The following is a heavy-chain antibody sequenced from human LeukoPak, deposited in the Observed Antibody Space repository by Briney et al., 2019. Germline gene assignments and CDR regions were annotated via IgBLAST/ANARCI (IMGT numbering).Heavy chain of an antibody. CDR2: IKEDGNEK. V-gene: IGHV3-7*01. D-gene: IGHD5-18*01. J-gene: IGHJ4*02. Sequence: GGSLRLSCAASGSPFSTNLMSWVRQAPGKGLEWVALIKEDGNEKYYVGSVEGRFTISRDNAKNSLYLQMNSLRVEDTAVYYCVRDRDTSMVHFDSWGQGTLVTVSS. CDR3: VRDRDTSMVHFDS. CDR1: GSPFSTNL.